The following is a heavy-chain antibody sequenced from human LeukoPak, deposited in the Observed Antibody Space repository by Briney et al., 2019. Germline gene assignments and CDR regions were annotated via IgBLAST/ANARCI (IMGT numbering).Heavy chain of an antibody. CDR3: ARTASTYGYRTLFDY. J-gene: IGHJ4*02. CDR1: GGSISSSSYY. CDR2: IYYSGST. Sequence: SETLSLTCTVSGGSISSSSYYWGWIRQPPGKGLEWIGSIYYSGSTYDNPSLKSRVTISVDTSKNQFSLKLSSVTAADTADYYCARTASTYGYRTLFDYWGQGTLVTVSS. V-gene: IGHV4-39*01. D-gene: IGHD5-18*01.